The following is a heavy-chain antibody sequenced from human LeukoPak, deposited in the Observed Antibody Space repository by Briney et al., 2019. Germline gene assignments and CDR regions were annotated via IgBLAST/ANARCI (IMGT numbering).Heavy chain of an antibody. CDR3: AKKGDNYDYGMDV. Sequence: GGSLRLSCAASGFTFTSYVMSWVRQAPGKGLEWVSDISGSGGSTYYADSVKGRFTISRDNSKNTLYLQMNSLRAEDTAVYYCAKKGDNYDYGMDVWGQGTTLTVSS. D-gene: IGHD2-21*02. J-gene: IGHJ6*02. V-gene: IGHV3-23*01. CDR2: ISGSGGST. CDR1: GFTFTSYV.